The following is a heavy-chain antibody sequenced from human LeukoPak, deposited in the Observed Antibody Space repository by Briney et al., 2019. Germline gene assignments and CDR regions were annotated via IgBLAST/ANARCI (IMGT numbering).Heavy chain of an antibody. CDR3: AKGGNGIVPAFYGMDV. D-gene: IGHD2-2*01. CDR1: GFTFSSYA. V-gene: IGHV3-23*01. Sequence: GGSLRLSCAASGFTFSSYAMSWVRQAPGKGLEWVSAIGGSGGSTYYADSVKGRFTISRDNSKNTLYLQMNSLRAEDTAVYYCAKGGNGIVPAFYGMDVWGQGTTVTVSS. J-gene: IGHJ6*02. CDR2: IGGSGGST.